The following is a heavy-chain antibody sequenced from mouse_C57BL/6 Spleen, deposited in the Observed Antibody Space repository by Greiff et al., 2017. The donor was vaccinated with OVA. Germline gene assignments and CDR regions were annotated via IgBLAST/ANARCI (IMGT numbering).Heavy chain of an antibody. V-gene: IGHV7-3*01. CDR1: GFTFTDYY. CDR2: IRHKANGYTT. Sequence: EVQGVESGGGLVQPGGSLSLSCAASGFTFTDYYMSWVRQPPGQALEWFGFIRHKANGYTTEDSASVKGRFTISRDNSQSILYLQMNALRAEDSATYYCARSPTMDYWGQGTAVTVSS. CDR3: ARSPTMDY. J-gene: IGHJ4*01.